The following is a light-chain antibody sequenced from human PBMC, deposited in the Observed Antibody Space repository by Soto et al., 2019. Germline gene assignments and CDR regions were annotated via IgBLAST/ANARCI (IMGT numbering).Light chain of an antibody. CDR1: QSVSSPF. Sequence: EMVMTQSPATLSVSPGEGATLSCRASQSVSSPFLAWYQQKPGQAPRLLIYRTSTRATGIPDRFSGSGSGTDFTLTISRLEPEDFAVYYCQQYGSSLFSFGPGTKVDIK. V-gene: IGKV3-20*01. J-gene: IGKJ3*01. CDR3: QQYGSSLFS. CDR2: RTS.